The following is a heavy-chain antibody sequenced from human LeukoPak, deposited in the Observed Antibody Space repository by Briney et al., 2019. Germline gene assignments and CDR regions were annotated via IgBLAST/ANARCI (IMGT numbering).Heavy chain of an antibody. CDR2: INPNSANT. CDR3: AVRGRNFIYDF. Sequence: ASVKVSRKGSGYTLSNFDINWLRQANGQGLEWMGWINPNSANTGYAQKFQGRVTMTRDTSTNTAYMELSSLTSEDTAIYYCAVRGRNFIYDFWGQGTLVTVSS. CDR1: GYTLSNFD. V-gene: IGHV1-8*02. D-gene: IGHD3-3*01. J-gene: IGHJ4*02.